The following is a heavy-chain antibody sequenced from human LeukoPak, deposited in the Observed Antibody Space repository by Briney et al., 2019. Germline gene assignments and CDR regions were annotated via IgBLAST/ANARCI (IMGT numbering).Heavy chain of an antibody. D-gene: IGHD1-14*01. CDR1: GFTFSSCG. CDR2: IGPTGTDR. J-gene: IGHJ4*02. CDR3: ATETIGRHYDY. Sequence: GGSLRLSCAASGFTFSSCGFNWVRQAPGKGLEWVSSIGPTGTDRYYADSVRGRFTISRDNAKNPMYLQMDRLRDEETAVYYCATETIGRHYDYWGQGTLLTVSS. V-gene: IGHV3-21*01.